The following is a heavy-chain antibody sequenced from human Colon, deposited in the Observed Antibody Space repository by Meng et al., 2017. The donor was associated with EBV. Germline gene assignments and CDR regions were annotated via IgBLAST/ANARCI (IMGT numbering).Heavy chain of an antibody. CDR3: ARDTSTWGNKGLDH. V-gene: IGHV4-30-2*01. D-gene: IGHD7-27*01. J-gene: IGHJ4*02. Sequence: HLPLQESGSGLVKTSQALSLTCVVSGDSISNGGYSWSWIRKPLGKGLEWIGYIYHSGSTKYNPSLKSRVIISIDTSKNQFSLNLSSVTAADTAEYYCARDTSTWGNKGLDHWGQGILVTVSS. CDR1: GDSISNGGYS. CDR2: IYHSGST.